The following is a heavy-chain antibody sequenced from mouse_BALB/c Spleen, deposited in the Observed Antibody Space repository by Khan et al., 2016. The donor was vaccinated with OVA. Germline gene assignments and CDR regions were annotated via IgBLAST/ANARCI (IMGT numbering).Heavy chain of an antibody. Sequence: EVQLQQSGTVLARPGASVKMSCKASGYSFTNYWIHWLKQRPGQGLEWIGTIYPGISDTRYNQKFKAKAKLTAVTSASTAYMELSSLTNEDSAVYCCTRSLDSYYFDSWGQGTTLTVSS. CDR1: GYSFTNYW. J-gene: IGHJ2*01. CDR2: IYPGISDT. CDR3: TRSLDSYYFDS. V-gene: IGHV1-5*01.